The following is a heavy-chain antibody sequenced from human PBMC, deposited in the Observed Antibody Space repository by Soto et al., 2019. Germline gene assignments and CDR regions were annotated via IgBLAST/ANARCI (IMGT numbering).Heavy chain of an antibody. D-gene: IGHD4-17*01. CDR1: GGSISSSSYY. CDR2: IYYSGST. V-gene: IGHV4-39*01. J-gene: IGHJ5*02. CDR3: ARRYCDLPSHTFTNWFDP. Sequence: QLQLQESCPGLVKPSETLSLTCTVSGGSISSSSYYWGWIRQPPGKGLDWIGSIYYSGSTYYNPSLMSRVTISVDTSKNQFSRKLSAVTAADTAVYYCARRYCDLPSHTFTNWFDPWGQGTLVTVSS.